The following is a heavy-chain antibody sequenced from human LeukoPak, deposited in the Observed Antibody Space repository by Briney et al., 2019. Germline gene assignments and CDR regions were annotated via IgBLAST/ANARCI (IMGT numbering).Heavy chain of an antibody. CDR3: AREVWDSYGYVDY. CDR2: ISGSGGST. J-gene: IGHJ4*02. CDR1: GLTFSSYA. V-gene: IGHV3-23*01. Sequence: GGSLRLSCAASGLTFSSYAMSWVRQAPGKGLEWVSGISGSGGSTYYADSVKGRFTISRDNSKNTLYLQMNSLRAEDTAVYYCAREVWDSYGYVDYWGQGTLVTVSS. D-gene: IGHD5-18*01.